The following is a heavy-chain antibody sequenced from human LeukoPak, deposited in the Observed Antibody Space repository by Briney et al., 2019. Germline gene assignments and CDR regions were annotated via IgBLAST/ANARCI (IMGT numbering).Heavy chain of an antibody. CDR3: ARGHTDILTGYYIPY. Sequence: PSETLSLTCAVYGGSFSGYYWSWIRQPPGKGLEWIGEINHSGSTNYNPSLKSRATISVDTSKNQFSLKLSSVTAADTAVYYCARGHTDILTGYYIPYWGQGTLVTVSS. CDR2: INHSGST. V-gene: IGHV4-34*01. D-gene: IGHD3-9*01. CDR1: GGSFSGYY. J-gene: IGHJ4*02.